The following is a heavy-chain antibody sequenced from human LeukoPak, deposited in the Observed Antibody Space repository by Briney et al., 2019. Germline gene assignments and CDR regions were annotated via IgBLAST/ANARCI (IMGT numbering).Heavy chain of an antibody. CDR3: ARDHYDFWSGYLRGAEGFDP. D-gene: IGHD3-3*01. CDR1: GGSISSGDYY. Sequence: PSRTLSLTCTVSGGSISSGDYYWSWIRQPPGKGLEWIGYIYYSGSTYYNPSLKSRVTISVDTSKNQFSLKLSPVTAADTAVYYCARDHYDFWSGYLRGAEGFDPWGQGTLVTVSS. CDR2: IYYSGST. J-gene: IGHJ5*02. V-gene: IGHV4-30-4*08.